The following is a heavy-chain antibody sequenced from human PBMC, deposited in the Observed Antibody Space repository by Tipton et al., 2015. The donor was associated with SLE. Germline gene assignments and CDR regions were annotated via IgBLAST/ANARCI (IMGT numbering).Heavy chain of an antibody. D-gene: IGHD3-22*01. CDR1: GFTLSSYW. Sequence: SLRLSCAASGFTLSSYWMHWVRQAPGKGLVWVSRINSDGSSTSYADSVKGRLTISRDNSKNTLYLQMNSLRAEDTAVYYCARDPYYYDSSGYYGYWGQGTLVTVSS. V-gene: IGHV3-74*01. J-gene: IGHJ4*02. CDR2: INSDGSST. CDR3: ARDPYYYDSSGYYGY.